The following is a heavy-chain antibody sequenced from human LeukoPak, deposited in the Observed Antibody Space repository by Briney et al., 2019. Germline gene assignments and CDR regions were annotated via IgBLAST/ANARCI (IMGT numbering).Heavy chain of an antibody. CDR3: ARLGSGQDAFDI. CDR2: IYYSGST. Sequence: SETLSLTCTVSGGSISSYYWSWIRQPPGKGLEWIGYIYYSGSTNYNPSLKSRVTISVDTSKNQFSLKLGSVTAADTAVYYCARLGSGQDAFDIWGQGTMVTVSS. D-gene: IGHD3-10*02. V-gene: IGHV4-59*08. J-gene: IGHJ3*02. CDR1: GGSISSYY.